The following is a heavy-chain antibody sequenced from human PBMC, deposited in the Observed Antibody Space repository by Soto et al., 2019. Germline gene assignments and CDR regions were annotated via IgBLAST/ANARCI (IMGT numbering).Heavy chain of an antibody. J-gene: IGHJ6*02. CDR3: ARDQALLRFFIHSSYYYGMDV. CDR1: GGTFSSYA. CDR2: IIPIFGTA. V-gene: IGHV1-69*13. Sequence: ASVKVSCKASGGTFSSYAISWVRQVPGQGLEWMGGIIPIFGTANYAQKFLGRVTITAEETTSTAYMELSSLRSEDTAVDYCARDQALLRFFIHSSYYYGMDVWGQGTTVTVSS. D-gene: IGHD3-3*01.